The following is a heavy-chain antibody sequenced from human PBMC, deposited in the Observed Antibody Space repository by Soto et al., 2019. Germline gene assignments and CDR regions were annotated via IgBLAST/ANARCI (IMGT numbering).Heavy chain of an antibody. V-gene: IGHV3-23*01. CDR1: GFTFSSYA. J-gene: IGHJ4*02. CDR2: VSIGGST. D-gene: IGHD2-15*01. CDR3: AKRRGAGGHFDY. Sequence: LRLSCAASGFTFSSYAMGWVRQGPGKGLEWVAVVSIGGSTHYADSVRGRFTISRDNSKNTLSLQMNSLTAEDTAVYFCAKRRGAGGHFDYWGQGAPVTVSS.